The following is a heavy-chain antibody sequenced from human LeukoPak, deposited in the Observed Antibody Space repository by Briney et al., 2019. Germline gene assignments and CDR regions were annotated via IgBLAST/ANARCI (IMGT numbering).Heavy chain of an antibody. D-gene: IGHD1-26*01. CDR1: GGSISSHY. CDR2: IYTGVNT. V-gene: IGHV4-4*07. Sequence: SETLSLTCTVSGGSISSHYWSWIRQPAGKGLEWIGRIYTGVNTDYNPSLKSRVSISVDKSKNQFSLKLSSVTAADTAVYYCARGFRGSYSLDAFDIWGQGTMVTVSS. J-gene: IGHJ3*02. CDR3: ARGFRGSYSLDAFDI.